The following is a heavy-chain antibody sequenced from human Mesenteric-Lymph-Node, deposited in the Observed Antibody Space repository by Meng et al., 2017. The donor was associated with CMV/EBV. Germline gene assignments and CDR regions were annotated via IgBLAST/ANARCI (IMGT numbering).Heavy chain of an antibody. D-gene: IGHD3-3*01. Sequence: GSLRLSCTVSGGSISSYYWSWIRQPPGKGLEWIGYIYYSGSTNYNPSLKSRVTISVDTSKNQFSLKLSSVTAADTAVYYCARGNLATIFGVVTSVYPRGWFDPWGQGTLVTVSS. J-gene: IGHJ5*02. CDR3: ARGNLATIFGVVTSVYPRGWFDP. V-gene: IGHV4-59*12. CDR1: GGSISSYY. CDR2: IYYSGST.